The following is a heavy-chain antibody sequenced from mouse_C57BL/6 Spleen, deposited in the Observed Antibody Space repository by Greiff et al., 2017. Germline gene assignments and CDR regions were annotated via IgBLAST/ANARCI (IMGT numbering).Heavy chain of an antibody. Sequence: EVQVEESGGGLVKPGGSLKLSCAASGFTFSSYTMSWVRQTPEKRLEWVATISGGGGNTYYPDSVKGRFTISRDNAKNTLYLQMSSLRSEDTALYYCARQLLWWDYWGQGTTLTVSS. CDR1: GFTFSSYT. D-gene: IGHD1-1*02. V-gene: IGHV5-9*01. J-gene: IGHJ2*01. CDR3: ARQLLWWDY. CDR2: ISGGGGNT.